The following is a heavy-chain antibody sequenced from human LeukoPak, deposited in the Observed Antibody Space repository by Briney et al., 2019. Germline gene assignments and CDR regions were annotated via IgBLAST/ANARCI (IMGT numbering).Heavy chain of an antibody. Sequence: SETLSLTCTVSGGSISSSSYYWGWIRQPPGKGLEWIGSIYYSGSTYYNPSLKSRVTISVDTSKNQFSLKLSSVTAADTAVYYCARDGFRRSLHYGMDVWGQGTTVTVSS. D-gene: IGHD3-10*01. CDR3: ARDGFRRSLHYGMDV. V-gene: IGHV4-39*07. CDR1: GGSISSSSYY. CDR2: IYYSGST. J-gene: IGHJ6*02.